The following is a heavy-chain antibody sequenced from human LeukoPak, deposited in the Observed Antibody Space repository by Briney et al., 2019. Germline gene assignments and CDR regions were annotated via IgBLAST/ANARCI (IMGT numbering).Heavy chain of an antibody. Sequence: SETLSLTCTVSGGSITSSSYYWGWIRQPPGKGLEWIGTIHYSRSTYYNPSLKGRVTISVDTSENQFSLKPSSVTAADTAVYYCASSINWYYFDSWGQGTLVSVSS. CDR2: IHYSRST. V-gene: IGHV4-39*01. D-gene: IGHD1-1*01. J-gene: IGHJ4*02. CDR3: ASSINWYYFDS. CDR1: GGSITSSSYY.